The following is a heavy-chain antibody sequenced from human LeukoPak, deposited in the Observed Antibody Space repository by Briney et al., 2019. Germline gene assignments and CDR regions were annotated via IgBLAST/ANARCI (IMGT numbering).Heavy chain of an antibody. CDR2: ISAYNGNT. V-gene: IGHV1-18*01. Sequence: ASVKVSCKASGYTFTSYGISWVRQAPGHGLERRGWISAYNGNTNYAQKLQGRVTMTTDTSTSTAYMELRSLRSDDTAVYYCARDAGYSYGYRLDYWGQGTLVTVSS. CDR3: ARDAGYSYGYRLDY. J-gene: IGHJ4*02. D-gene: IGHD5-18*01. CDR1: GYTFTSYG.